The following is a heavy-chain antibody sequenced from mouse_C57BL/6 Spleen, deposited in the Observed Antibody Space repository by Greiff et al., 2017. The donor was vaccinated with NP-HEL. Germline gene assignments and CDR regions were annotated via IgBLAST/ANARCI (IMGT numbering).Heavy chain of an antibody. Sequence: EVQRVESGGGLVQPGGSLKLSCAASGFTFSDYYMYWVRQTPEKRLEWVAYISNGGGSTYYPDTVKGRFTISRDNAKNTLYLQMSRLKSEDTAMYYCARQGNGDPYYFDYWGQGTTLTVSS. CDR2: ISNGGGST. CDR1: GFTFSDYY. CDR3: ARQGNGDPYYFDY. D-gene: IGHD1-2*01. J-gene: IGHJ2*01. V-gene: IGHV5-12*01.